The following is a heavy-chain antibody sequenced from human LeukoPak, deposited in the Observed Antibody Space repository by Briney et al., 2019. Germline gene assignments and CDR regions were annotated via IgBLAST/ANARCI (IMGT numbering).Heavy chain of an antibody. CDR2: ISWDGNKI. Sequence: GSLRLSCAASGFTFRSHAMHWLRQAPGKGLERVAFISWDGNKITYADSVKGRFTISRDNRKSTLYLQLDSLRPEDTARYYCARNPERQYWFDPWGQGSLVTVSS. CDR3: ARNPERQYWFDP. D-gene: IGHD2/OR15-2a*01. J-gene: IGHJ5*02. CDR1: GFTFRSHA. V-gene: IGHV3-30-3*01.